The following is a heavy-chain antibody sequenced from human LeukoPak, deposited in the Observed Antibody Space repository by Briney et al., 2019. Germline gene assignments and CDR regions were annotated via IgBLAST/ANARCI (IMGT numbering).Heavy chain of an antibody. CDR1: GGSISSSSYY. CDR3: ARALTVTSNYWYFDL. Sequence: SETLSLTCTVSGGSISSSSYYWGWIRQPPGKGLEWIGSIYYSGSTYYNPSLKSRVTISVDTSKNQFSLELSSVTAADTAVYYCARALTVTSNYWYFDLWGRGTLVTVSS. D-gene: IGHD4-17*01. J-gene: IGHJ2*01. CDR2: IYYSGST. V-gene: IGHV4-39*07.